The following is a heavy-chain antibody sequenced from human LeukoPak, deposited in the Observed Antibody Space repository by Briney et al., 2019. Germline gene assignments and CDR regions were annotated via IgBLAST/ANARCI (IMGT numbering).Heavy chain of an antibody. D-gene: IGHD3-16*01. V-gene: IGHV3-7*03. J-gene: IGHJ6*02. CDR1: GGSISGSSYY. Sequence: ETLSLTCTVSGGSISGSSYYWGWIRRPPGKGLEWVASVNHNGNVNYYVDSVKGRFTISRDNAKNSLYLQMSNLRAEDTAVYFCARGGGLDVWGQGATVTVSS. CDR3: ARGGGLDV. CDR2: VNHNGNVN.